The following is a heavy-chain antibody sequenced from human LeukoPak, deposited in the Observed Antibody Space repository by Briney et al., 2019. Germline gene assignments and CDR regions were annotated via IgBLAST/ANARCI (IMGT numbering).Heavy chain of an antibody. Sequence: GGSLRLSCAASGFTFSSYAMSWVRQAPGKGLEWISSISGGASNTYYVDSVKGRFTISRDSSNNTLLLQMTSLRVEDTAIYLCARARSMLRLRSSFDFWGQGALVTVSS. V-gene: IGHV3-23*01. CDR2: ISGGASNT. CDR1: GFTFSSYA. CDR3: ARARSMLRLRSSFDF. D-gene: IGHD2-21*02. J-gene: IGHJ4*02.